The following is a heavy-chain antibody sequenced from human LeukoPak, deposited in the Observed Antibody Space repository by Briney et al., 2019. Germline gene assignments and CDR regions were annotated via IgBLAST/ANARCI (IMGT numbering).Heavy chain of an antibody. CDR3: ARDSGDIVVVPAAILADNYFDC. CDR1: GFTFSSYG. Sequence: GGSLRLSCAASGFTFSSYGMHWVRQAPGKGLEWVAVIWYDGSNKYYADSVKGRFTISRDNSKNTLYLQMNSLRAEDTAVYYCARDSGDIVVVPAAILADNYFDCWGQGTLVTVSS. D-gene: IGHD2-2*02. J-gene: IGHJ4*02. V-gene: IGHV3-33*01. CDR2: IWYDGSNK.